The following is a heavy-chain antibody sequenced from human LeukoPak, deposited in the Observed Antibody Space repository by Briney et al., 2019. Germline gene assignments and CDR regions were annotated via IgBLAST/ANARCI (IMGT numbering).Heavy chain of an antibody. V-gene: IGHV3-23*01. CDR3: AKSSGGTCLTTDAFDI. Sequence: GGSLRLSCAASRFTFSSYAMSWVRQAPGKGLECVSVISNSGANTYYADSVKGRLTLSRDNSKNTLYLQMDSLRAEDTAVYYCAKSSGGTCLTTDAFDIWGQGTMVTVSS. CDR1: RFTFSSYA. CDR2: ISNSGANT. J-gene: IGHJ3*02. D-gene: IGHD2-15*01.